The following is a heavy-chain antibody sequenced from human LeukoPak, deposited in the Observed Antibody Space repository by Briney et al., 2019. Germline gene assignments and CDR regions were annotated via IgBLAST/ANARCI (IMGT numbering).Heavy chain of an antibody. CDR2: IRYDGSNK. CDR1: GFTFSSYG. D-gene: IGHD1-26*01. Sequence: GGSLRLSCAASGFTFSSYGMHWVRQAPGKGLEWVAFIRYDGSNKYYADSVKGRFSISRDNAMNSVYLQMNNLRAEDTAVYYCARDEVGATTEFDSWGQGTLVTVSS. J-gene: IGHJ4*02. CDR3: ARDEVGATTEFDS. V-gene: IGHV3-30*02.